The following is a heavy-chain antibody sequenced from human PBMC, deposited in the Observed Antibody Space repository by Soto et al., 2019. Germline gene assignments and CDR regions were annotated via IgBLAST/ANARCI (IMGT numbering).Heavy chain of an antibody. CDR3: ASLTGTTAYYYYYMDV. D-gene: IGHD1-7*01. V-gene: IGHV4-34*01. J-gene: IGHJ6*03. CDR1: GGSFSGYY. Sequence: SETLSLTCAVYGGSFSGYYWSWIRQPPGKGLEWIGEINHSGSTNYNPSLKSRVIISVDTSKNQFSLKLSSVTAADTAVYYCASLTGTTAYYYYYMDVWGKGTTVTVSS. CDR2: INHSGST.